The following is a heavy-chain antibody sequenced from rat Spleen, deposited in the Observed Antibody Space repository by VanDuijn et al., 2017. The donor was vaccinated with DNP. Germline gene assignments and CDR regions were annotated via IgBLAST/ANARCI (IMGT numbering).Heavy chain of an antibody. J-gene: IGHJ2*01. Sequence: EVQLVGSGGGLVQPGRSLKLSCAASGFSFSDYNLAWVRQAPKKGLEWVATITASSGTTYYRDSVKGRFAISTDNAKNTLYLQMDSLRSEDTATYYCTTDNYSAPFDYWGQGVMVTVSS. CDR3: TTDNYSAPFDY. V-gene: IGHV5-27*01. CDR1: GFSFSDYN. D-gene: IGHD1-8*01. CDR2: ITASSGTT.